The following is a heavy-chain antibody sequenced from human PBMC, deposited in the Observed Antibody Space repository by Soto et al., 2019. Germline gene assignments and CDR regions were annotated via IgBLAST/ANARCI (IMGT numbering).Heavy chain of an antibody. CDR3: ARDVDWNYAYYYYGMDV. CDR2: ISYDGSNK. Sequence: GGSLRLSCAASGFTFSSYAMHWVRQAPGKGLEWVAVISYDGSNKYYADSVKGRFTISRDNSKNTLYLQMNSLRAEDTAVYYCARDVDWNYAYYYYGMDVWGQGTTVTVSS. CDR1: GFTFSSYA. J-gene: IGHJ6*02. D-gene: IGHD1-7*01. V-gene: IGHV3-30-3*01.